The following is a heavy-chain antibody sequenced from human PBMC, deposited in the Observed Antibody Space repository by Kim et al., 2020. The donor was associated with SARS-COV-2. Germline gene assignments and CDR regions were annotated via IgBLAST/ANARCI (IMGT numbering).Heavy chain of an antibody. V-gene: IGHV3-15*01. CDR1: GFTFSNAW. J-gene: IGHJ3*02. D-gene: IGHD6-13*01. Sequence: GGSLRLSCAASGFTFSNAWMSWVRQAPGKGLEWVGRIKSKTDGGTTDYAAPVKGRFTISRDDSKNTLYLQMNSLKTEDTAVYYCTTSSSWYFLAHAFDIWGQGTMVTVSS. CDR2: IKSKTDGGTT. CDR3: TTSSSWYFLAHAFDI.